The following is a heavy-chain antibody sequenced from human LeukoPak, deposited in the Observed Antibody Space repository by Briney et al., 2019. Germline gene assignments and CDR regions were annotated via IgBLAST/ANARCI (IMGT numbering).Heavy chain of an antibody. CDR2: IYYSGST. J-gene: IGHJ4*02. CDR3: ARDILVSGADVDY. V-gene: IGHV4-39*02. CDR1: GGSISSSSYY. Sequence: SETLSLTCTVSGGSISSSSYYWGWIRQPPGKGLEWIGSIYYSGSTYYNPSLKSRVTISVDTSKNQFSLKLSSVTAADTAVYYCARDILVSGADVDYWGQGTLVTVSS. D-gene: IGHD5-12*01.